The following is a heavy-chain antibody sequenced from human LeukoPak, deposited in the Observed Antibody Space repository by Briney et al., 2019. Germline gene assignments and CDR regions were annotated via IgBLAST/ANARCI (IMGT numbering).Heavy chain of an antibody. CDR3: ARERGRGRDSPWFDY. J-gene: IGHJ4*02. Sequence: GGSLRLSCAASGFIVSGDFMSWVRQAPGKGLEWVSVIYSDGSTYYADSVKGRFTISRDNSKNTLDLQMTGLRAEDTAVYYCARERGRGRDSPWFDYWGQGTLVTVSS. CDR2: IYSDGST. V-gene: IGHV3-53*01. CDR1: GFIVSGDF. D-gene: IGHD1-26*01.